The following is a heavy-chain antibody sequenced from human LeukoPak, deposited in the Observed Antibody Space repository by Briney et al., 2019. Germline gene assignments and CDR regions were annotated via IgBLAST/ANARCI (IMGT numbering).Heavy chain of an antibody. J-gene: IGHJ4*02. CDR2: IIPEGSEK. V-gene: IGHV3-7*04. CDR3: ARGGSSRFDQ. Sequence: GGSLRLSCAASGFTFTTYWMSWVRQAPGKGLEWVAKIIPEGSEKYYVDSVKGRFTISRDNAKNSLDLQMSSLRADDPAFYYCARGGSSRFDQWGQGTLVTVSS. D-gene: IGHD6-13*01. CDR1: GFTFTTYW.